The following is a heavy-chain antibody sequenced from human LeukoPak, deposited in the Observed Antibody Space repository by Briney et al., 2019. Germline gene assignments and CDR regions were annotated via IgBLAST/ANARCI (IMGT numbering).Heavy chain of an antibody. J-gene: IGHJ4*02. V-gene: IGHV1-69*04. Sequence: GASVKVSCKASGGTFSSYAISWVRQAPGQGLEWMGRIIPILGIANYAQKFQGRVTITADKSTSTAYMELSSLRSEDTAVYYCAREHIVGATTTGYFDYWGQGTLVTVSS. CDR2: IIPILGIA. D-gene: IGHD1-26*01. CDR3: AREHIVGATTTGYFDY. CDR1: GGTFSSYA.